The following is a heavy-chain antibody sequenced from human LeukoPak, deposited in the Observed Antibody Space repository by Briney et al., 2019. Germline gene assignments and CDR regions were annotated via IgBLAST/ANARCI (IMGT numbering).Heavy chain of an antibody. V-gene: IGHV1-69*05. Sequence: GASVKVSCEASGGTFSSYAISWVRQAPGQGLEWMGGIIPIFGTANYAQKFQGRVTITTDESTSTAYMELSSLRSEDTAVYYCARVLEPYEDAFDIWGQGTMVTVSS. CDR3: ARVLEPYEDAFDI. J-gene: IGHJ3*02. D-gene: IGHD3-3*01. CDR2: IIPIFGTA. CDR1: GGTFSSYA.